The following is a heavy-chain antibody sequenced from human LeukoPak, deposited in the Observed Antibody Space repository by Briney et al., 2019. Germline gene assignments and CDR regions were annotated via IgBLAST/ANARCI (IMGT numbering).Heavy chain of an antibody. V-gene: IGHV3-21*01. D-gene: IGHD3-22*01. CDR3: ARSDSSGYYFDY. CDR1: GFTFSSYR. J-gene: IGHJ4*02. CDR2: ISSSSSYI. Sequence: GGSLRLSCAASGFTFSSYRMNWVRQAPGKGLEWVSSISSSSSYIYYADSVKGRFTISRDNAKNSLYLQMSSLRAEDTAVYYCARSDSSGYYFDYWGQGTLVTVSS.